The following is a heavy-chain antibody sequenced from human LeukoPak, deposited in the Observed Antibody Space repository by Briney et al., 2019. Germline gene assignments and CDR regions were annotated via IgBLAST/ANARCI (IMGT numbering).Heavy chain of an antibody. CDR2: IYYSGST. CDR3: ARGHFIAVAGIDY. D-gene: IGHD6-19*01. Sequence: SETLSLTCTVSGGSISSGDYYWTWIRQPPGKGLEWIGYIYYSGSTSYSPSLKSRLTMSVDTSKNQFSLKLSSVTAADTAVYYCARGHFIAVAGIDYWGQGTLVTVSS. CDR1: GGSISSGDYY. V-gene: IGHV4-30-4*01. J-gene: IGHJ4*02.